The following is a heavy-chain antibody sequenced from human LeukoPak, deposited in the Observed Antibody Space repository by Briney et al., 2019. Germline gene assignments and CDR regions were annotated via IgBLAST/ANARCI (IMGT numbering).Heavy chain of an antibody. CDR1: GYSFTSYW. CDR3: ARIVVVPGNAFDI. D-gene: IGHD3-22*01. Sequence: LGESLKISCKGSGYSFTSYWIGWVRQMPGKGLEWMGIIYPGDSDTRYSPSFQGQVTISADKSISTAYLQWSSLKASDTAMYYCARIVVVPGNAFDIWGQGTMVTVSS. J-gene: IGHJ3*02. V-gene: IGHV5-51*01. CDR2: IYPGDSDT.